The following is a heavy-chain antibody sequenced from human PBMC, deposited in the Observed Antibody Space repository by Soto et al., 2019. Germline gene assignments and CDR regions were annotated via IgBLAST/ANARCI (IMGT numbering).Heavy chain of an antibody. CDR3: TRGPRPTSIGTGVF. D-gene: IGHD3-10*01. Sequence: GESLRLSCETSGFIFSMYWMHWVRQVPGKGPQWVARITDDGSTTYYAASVEGRFTISRDNAKNALYLQMTSLRADDTAVYYCTRGPRPTSIGTGVFWGQGTLVTVSS. CDR1: GFIFSMYW. J-gene: IGHJ4*02. V-gene: IGHV3-74*01. CDR2: ITDDGSTT.